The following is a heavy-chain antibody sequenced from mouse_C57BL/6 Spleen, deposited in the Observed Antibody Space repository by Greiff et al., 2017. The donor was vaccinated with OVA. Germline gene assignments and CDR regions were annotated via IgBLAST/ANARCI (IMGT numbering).Heavy chain of an antibody. CDR1: GYTFTSYW. CDR3: TRTSYYYGSRGGFAY. J-gene: IGHJ3*01. Sequence: QVQLQQPGAELVMPGASVKLSCKASGYTFTSYWMHWVKQRPGQGLEWIGEIDPSDSYTNYNQKFKGKSTLTVDKSSSTAYMQLSSLTSEDSAGYYWTRTSYYYGSRGGFAYWGQGTLVTVSA. CDR2: IDPSDSYT. D-gene: IGHD1-1*01. V-gene: IGHV1-69*01.